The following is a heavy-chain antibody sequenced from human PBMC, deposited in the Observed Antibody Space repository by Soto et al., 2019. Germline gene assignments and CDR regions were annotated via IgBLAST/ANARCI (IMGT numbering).Heavy chain of an antibody. CDR2: IIPIFGTA. CDR1: GGTFSSYA. J-gene: IGHJ3*02. CDR3: ASPFYDSSGKSSFDI. Sequence: SVKVSCKASGGTFSSYAISWVRQAPGQGLEWMGGIIPIFGTANYAQKFQGRVTITADESTSTAYMELSSLRSEDTAVYYCASPFYDSSGKSSFDIWGQGTMVTVSS. D-gene: IGHD3-22*01. V-gene: IGHV1-69*13.